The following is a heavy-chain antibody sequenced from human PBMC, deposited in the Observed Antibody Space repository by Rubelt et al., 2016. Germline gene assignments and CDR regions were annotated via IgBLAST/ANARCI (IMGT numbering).Heavy chain of an antibody. J-gene: IGHJ4*02. CDR2: IYYSGST. Sequence: QLQLQESGPGLVKPSETLSLTCSVSGGSISSGNYYWGWIRQPPGKGLEWIGSIYYSGSTYYNPSLTSRVTISADTSNNQFSLKLGSVTAADTAVYYCAGGGYYSTIDYWGQGTLVTVSS. D-gene: IGHD3-10*01. CDR3: AGGGYYSTIDY. CDR1: GGSISSGNYY. V-gene: IGHV4-39*07.